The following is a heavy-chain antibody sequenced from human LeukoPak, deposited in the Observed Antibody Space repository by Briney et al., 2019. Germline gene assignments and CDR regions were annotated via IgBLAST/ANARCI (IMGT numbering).Heavy chain of an antibody. D-gene: IGHD3-22*01. Sequence: GGSLRLSCAASGFTFSSYAMRWVRQAPGKGLEWVSAISGSGGSTYYADSVKGRFTISRDNSKNTLYLQMNSLRAEDTAVYYCAKGGITMIVVVIQYYFDYWGQGTLVTVSS. CDR1: GFTFSSYA. V-gene: IGHV3-23*01. J-gene: IGHJ4*02. CDR2: ISGSGGST. CDR3: AKGGITMIVVVIQYYFDY.